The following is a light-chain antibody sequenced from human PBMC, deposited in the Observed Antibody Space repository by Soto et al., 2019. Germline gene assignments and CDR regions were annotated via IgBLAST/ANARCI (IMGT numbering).Light chain of an antibody. CDR3: QHYNSYSVA. Sequence: DIQMSQSPSTLSGSVGDRVTITCRASQTISSRLAWYQQKPGKAPKLLIYKASTLKSGVPSRFSGSGSGTEFTLTISSLQPDDFATYYCQHYNSYSVAFGPGTKVDIK. J-gene: IGKJ1*01. CDR2: KAS. V-gene: IGKV1-5*03. CDR1: QTISSR.